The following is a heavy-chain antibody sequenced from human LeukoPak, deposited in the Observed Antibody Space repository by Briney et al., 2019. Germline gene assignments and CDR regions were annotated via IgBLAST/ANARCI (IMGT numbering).Heavy chain of an antibody. D-gene: IGHD4-23*01. CDR1: GYTFTGYY. V-gene: IGHV1-2*02. Sequence: ASVKVSCKASGYTFTGYYMHWVRQAPGQGLEWMGWINPNSGGTNYAQKFQGRVTMTRDTSISTAYMELSRLRSDDTAVYYCARVGEPMTTVVSLAAFDIWGQGTMVTVSS. J-gene: IGHJ3*02. CDR3: ARVGEPMTTVVSLAAFDI. CDR2: INPNSGGT.